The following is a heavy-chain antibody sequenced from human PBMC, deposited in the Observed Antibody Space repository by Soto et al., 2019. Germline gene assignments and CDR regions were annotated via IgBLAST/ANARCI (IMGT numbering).Heavy chain of an antibody. D-gene: IGHD2-8*02. CDR3: ARSYCADSVSCNWFDP. CDR2: INYSGRS. V-gene: IGHV4-59*01. Sequence: QVQLQESGPGLVKSSETLSLTCSVSGDSSSTYYWGWIRQPPGKGLEWIGYINYSGRSNHNPSLKSRLSRSVDASKNQSYLKLTSVTAADTAVYYCARSYCADSVSCNWFDPWGQVTLVVVSS. J-gene: IGHJ5*02. CDR1: GDSSSTYY.